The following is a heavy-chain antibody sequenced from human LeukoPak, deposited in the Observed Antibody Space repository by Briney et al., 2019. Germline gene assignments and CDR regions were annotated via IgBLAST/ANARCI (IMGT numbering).Heavy chain of an antibody. Sequence: AASVKVSCKASGYTFTGYYMHWVRQAPGQGLEWMGWINPNRGGTNYAQKFQGRVTMTRDTSISTAYMELSRLRSDDTAVYYCARDYYDSSGYSNWFDPWGQGTLVTVSS. CDR2: INPNRGGT. V-gene: IGHV1-2*02. D-gene: IGHD3-22*01. CDR1: GYTFTGYY. J-gene: IGHJ5*02. CDR3: ARDYYDSSGYSNWFDP.